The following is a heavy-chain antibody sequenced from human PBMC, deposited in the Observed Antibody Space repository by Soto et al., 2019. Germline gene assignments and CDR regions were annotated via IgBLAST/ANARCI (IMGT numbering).Heavy chain of an antibody. CDR1: GFTFSSYS. CDR2: ISSSSSYI. J-gene: IGHJ4*02. D-gene: IGHD1-7*01. CDR3: VITGTTLNYFDY. V-gene: IGHV3-21*01. Sequence: GGSLRLSCAASGFTFSSYSMNWVRQAPGKGLEWVLSISSSSSYIYYADSVKGRFTISRDNAKNSLYLQMNSLRAEDTAVYYCVITGTTLNYFDYWGQGTLVTVSS.